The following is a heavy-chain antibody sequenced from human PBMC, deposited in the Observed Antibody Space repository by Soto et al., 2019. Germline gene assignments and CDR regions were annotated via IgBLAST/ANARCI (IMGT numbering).Heavy chain of an antibody. Sequence: PGESLKISCKGSGYSFSSYRIGWVRQMPEQGPEGMGIIYPVDSDTRYSPSFQGQVTISADKSSSTAYLQWSSLKATDTAMYYCARYCSCGSGYRPSYQFDYWGQGTLVTVSS. J-gene: IGHJ4*02. D-gene: IGHD2-15*01. CDR1: GYSFSSYR. V-gene: IGHV5-51*01. CDR2: IYPVDSDT. CDR3: ARYCSCGSGYRPSYQFDY.